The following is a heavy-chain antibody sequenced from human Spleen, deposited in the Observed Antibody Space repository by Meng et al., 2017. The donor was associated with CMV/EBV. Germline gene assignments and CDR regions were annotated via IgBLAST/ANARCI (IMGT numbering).Heavy chain of an antibody. V-gene: IGHV3-NL1*01. CDR3: TRDPGSFSFYYFDH. CDR2: IYSGGGIT. Sequence: GESLKISCAASGFTFRSCAMNWVRQAPGKGLEWVSVIYSGGGITYYADSVKGRFTISRDNSRNTVYLQMSSLRVEDTAVYYCTRDPGSFSFYYFDHWGQGTLVTVSS. CDR1: GFTFRSCA. J-gene: IGHJ4*02. D-gene: IGHD3-10*01.